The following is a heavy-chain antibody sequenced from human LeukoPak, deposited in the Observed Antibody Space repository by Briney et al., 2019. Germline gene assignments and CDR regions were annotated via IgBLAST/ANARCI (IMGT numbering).Heavy chain of an antibody. CDR1: GGSISNYF. Sequence: SETLSLTCTVSGGSISNYFWSWIRQPPGKGLECIGYIYYSDSTNYNPSLKSRVTVSVDTSKNQFSLKLSSVTAADTAVYYCARDSFHYGSGSYYNGVGDYWGQGTLVTVSS. J-gene: IGHJ4*02. D-gene: IGHD3-10*01. V-gene: IGHV4-59*01. CDR3: ARDSFHYGSGSYYNGVGDY. CDR2: IYYSDST.